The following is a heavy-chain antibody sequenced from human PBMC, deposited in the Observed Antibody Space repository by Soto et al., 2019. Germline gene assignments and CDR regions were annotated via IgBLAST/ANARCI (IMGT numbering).Heavy chain of an antibody. Sequence: QVQLVQSGAEVKKPGASVKVSCKASGYTFTSYGISWVRQAPGQGLEWMGWISAYNGNTNYAQKFQGRVTMITDTSTSTAYMELRSLRSDDTAVYYCAREGLLWFGGESKYYGMDVWGQGTTVTVSS. V-gene: IGHV1-18*01. CDR2: ISAYNGNT. D-gene: IGHD3-10*01. CDR1: GYTFTSYG. CDR3: AREGLLWFGGESKYYGMDV. J-gene: IGHJ6*02.